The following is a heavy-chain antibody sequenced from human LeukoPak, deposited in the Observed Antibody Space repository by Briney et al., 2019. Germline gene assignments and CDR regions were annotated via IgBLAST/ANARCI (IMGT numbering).Heavy chain of an antibody. CDR3: ARGRERDYYDSSGYTSLAAFDI. Sequence: ASVKVSCKASGYTFTGYYMRWVRQAPGQGLEWMGWINPNSGGANYAQKFQGRVTMTRDTSISTAYMELSRLRSDDTAVYYCARGRERDYYDSSGYTSLAAFDIWGQGTMVTVSS. CDR2: INPNSGGA. J-gene: IGHJ3*02. CDR1: GYTFTGYY. V-gene: IGHV1-2*02. D-gene: IGHD3-22*01.